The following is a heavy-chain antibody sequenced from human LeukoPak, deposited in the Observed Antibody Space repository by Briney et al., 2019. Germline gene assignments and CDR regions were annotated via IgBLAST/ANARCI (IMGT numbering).Heavy chain of an antibody. Sequence: PGSSLRLSCAASGFTFSSYGIDWVRQARGKGLEWVAVIWYEGSNKYYADSVKGRFTISRDNSKNTLYLQMNSLRAEDTAVYYCARGGPRIAARPYYFDYWGQGTLVAVSS. CDR2: IWYEGSNK. D-gene: IGHD6-6*01. CDR3: ARGGPRIAARPYYFDY. CDR1: GFTFSSYG. V-gene: IGHV3-33*01. J-gene: IGHJ4*02.